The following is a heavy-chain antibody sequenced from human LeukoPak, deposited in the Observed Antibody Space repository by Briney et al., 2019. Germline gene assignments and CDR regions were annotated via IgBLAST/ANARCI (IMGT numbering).Heavy chain of an antibody. Sequence: GGSLRLSCAAPGFTFNTFNMNWVRQAPGKGLEWVSSITSGGDYIYYADSGKGRFTTSRDNAKNSPSLQLNSLRVEDTAVYSCARGHYDVLAASYKWTPDYWGQGTLVTVSS. CDR3: ARGHYDVLAASYKWTPDY. CDR2: ITSGGDYI. J-gene: IGHJ4*02. V-gene: IGHV3-21*01. D-gene: IGHD3-9*01. CDR1: GFTFNTFN.